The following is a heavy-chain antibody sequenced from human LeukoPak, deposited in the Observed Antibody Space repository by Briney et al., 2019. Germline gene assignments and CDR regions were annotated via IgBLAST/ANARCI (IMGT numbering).Heavy chain of an antibody. D-gene: IGHD2-2*02. J-gene: IGHJ4*02. V-gene: IGHV4-31*03. CDR2: IYYSGST. Sequence: SETLSLTCTVSGGSISSGGYYWSWIRQHPGKGLEWIGYIYYSGSTYHNPSLKSRVTISVDTSKNQFSLKLSSVTAADTAVYYCARAAIGGYYFDYWGQGTLVTVSS. CDR1: GGSISSGGYY. CDR3: ARAAIGGYYFDY.